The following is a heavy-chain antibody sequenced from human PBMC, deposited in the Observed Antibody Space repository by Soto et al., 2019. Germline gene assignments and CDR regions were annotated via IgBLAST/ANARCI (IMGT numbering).Heavy chain of an antibody. J-gene: IGHJ5*02. CDR3: ARVDNWNDYWNKFDH. V-gene: IGHV1-69*01. CDR2: IIPIFGTA. Sequence: QVQLVQSGAEVKKPGSSVKVSCKASGGTFSSYAISWVRQAPGQGLEWMGGIIPIFGTANYAQKFQGRVTITADESTSTANMELSSLRSEDTAVYYCARVDNWNDYWNKFDHWGQGTLVTVSS. D-gene: IGHD1-1*01. CDR1: GGTFSSYA.